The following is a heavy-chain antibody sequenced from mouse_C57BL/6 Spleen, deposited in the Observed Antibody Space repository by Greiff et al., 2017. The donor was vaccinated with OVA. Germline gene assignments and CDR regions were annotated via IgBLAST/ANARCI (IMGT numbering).Heavy chain of an antibody. V-gene: IGHV1-69*01. J-gene: IGHJ2*01. CDR2: IDPSASYT. D-gene: IGHD3-2*02. CDR3: ARGGTAQAHFDY. CDR1: GYTFTSYW. Sequence: QVQLQQPGAELVMPGASVKLSCKASGYTFTSYWMHWVKQRPGQGLEWIGEIDPSASYTNYNQKFKGKSTLTVDKSSSTAYMQLSSLTSEDSAVYYCARGGTAQAHFDYWGQGTTLTVSS.